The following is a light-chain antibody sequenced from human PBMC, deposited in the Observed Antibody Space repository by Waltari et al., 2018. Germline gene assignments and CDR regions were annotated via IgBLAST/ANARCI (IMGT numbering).Light chain of an antibody. CDR2: WAS. J-gene: IGKJ1*01. V-gene: IGKV4-1*01. Sequence: DVVMTQSPDSLAVSLGERATINCKSSQSLLYTSNKTNYLAWYQQKPGQPPKILIYWASSRESGVPDRFSGSGSGTDFTLTISGLQAEDVASYFCLQYLHTPRTFGQGTKVEIK. CDR3: LQYLHTPRT. CDR1: QSLLYTSNKTNY.